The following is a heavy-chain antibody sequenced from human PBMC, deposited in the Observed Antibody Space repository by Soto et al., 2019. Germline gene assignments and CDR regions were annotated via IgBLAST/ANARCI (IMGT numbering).Heavy chain of an antibody. D-gene: IGHD5-18*01. CDR2: IYYSGST. J-gene: IGHJ4*02. V-gene: IGHV4-59*01. Sequence: SETLSLTCTVSGGSISSYYWSWIRQPPGKGLEWIGYIYYSGSTNYNPSLKSRVTISVDTSKNQFSLKLSSVTAADTAVYYCARVTAMVGYYFDYWGQGTLVTVSS. CDR1: GGSISSYY. CDR3: ARVTAMVGYYFDY.